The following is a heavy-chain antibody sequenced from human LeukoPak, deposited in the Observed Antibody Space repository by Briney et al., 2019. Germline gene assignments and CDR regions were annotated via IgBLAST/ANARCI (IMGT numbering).Heavy chain of an antibody. CDR1: GFSLSTSGVG. J-gene: IGHJ3*02. Sequence: SGPTLVKPTQTLTLTCTFSGFSLSTSGVGVGWIRQPPGKAPEWLALIYWDDDKRYSPSLKSRLTITKDTSKNQVVLTMTNMDPVDTATYYCAHSGPMIVVVSHDAFDIWGQGTMVTASS. D-gene: IGHD3-22*01. CDR2: IYWDDDK. CDR3: AHSGPMIVVVSHDAFDI. V-gene: IGHV2-5*02.